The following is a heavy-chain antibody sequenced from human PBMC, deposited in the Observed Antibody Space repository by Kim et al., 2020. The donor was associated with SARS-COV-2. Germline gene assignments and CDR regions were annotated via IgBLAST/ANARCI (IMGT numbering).Heavy chain of an antibody. Sequence: GGSLRLSCAASGFTFSSYGMHWVRQAPGKGLEWVAVISYDGSNKYYADSVKGRFTISRDNSKNTLYLQMNSLRAEDTAVYYCAKDHDYHGMDVWGQGTTVTVSS. J-gene: IGHJ6*02. V-gene: IGHV3-30*18. CDR3: AKDHDYHGMDV. CDR2: ISYDGSNK. CDR1: GFTFSSYG.